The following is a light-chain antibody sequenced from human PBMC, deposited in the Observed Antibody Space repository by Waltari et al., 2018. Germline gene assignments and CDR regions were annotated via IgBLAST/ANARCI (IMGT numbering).Light chain of an antibody. CDR3: QQYGSSPMYT. J-gene: IGKJ2*01. CDR1: QSVSSIY. CDR2: GAS. Sequence: EIVLTQSPGTLSLSPGERANLTCRASQSVSSIYLAWYQQKPGQAPRLLIYGASSMATGIPDRFSGSVSGTDFTLTISRLEPEYFSVYYCQQYGSSPMYTFGQGTKLEIK. V-gene: IGKV3-20*01.